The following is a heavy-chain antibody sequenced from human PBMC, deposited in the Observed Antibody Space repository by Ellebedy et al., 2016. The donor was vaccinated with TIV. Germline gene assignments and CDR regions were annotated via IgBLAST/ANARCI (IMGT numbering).Heavy chain of an antibody. D-gene: IGHD6-13*01. J-gene: IGHJ4*02. CDR2: IFYSGNT. V-gene: IGHV4-39*01. CDR1: GGSISSRSYY. CDR3: ARPTWVAAAGIGASHYFDN. Sequence: MPSETLSLTCTVSGGSISSRSYYWGWIRQPPGKGLEWIGSIFYSGNTYYNPSLKSRVTISVDTSKTQFSLRLSYVTAADTAVYYCARPTWVAAAGIGASHYFDNWGQGTLVTVSS.